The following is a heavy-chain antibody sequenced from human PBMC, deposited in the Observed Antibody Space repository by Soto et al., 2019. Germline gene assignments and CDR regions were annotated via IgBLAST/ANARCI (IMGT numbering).Heavy chain of an antibody. D-gene: IGHD6-19*01. V-gene: IGHV4-38-2*02. Sequence: SETLSLTCTVSGYSISSGYYWGWIRQPPGKGLEWIGSIYHSGSTYYNPSLKSRVTISVDTSKNQFSLKLSSVTAADTAVYYCARVGYSSGWYYFQHWGQGTLVTVSS. J-gene: IGHJ1*01. CDR2: IYHSGST. CDR3: ARVGYSSGWYYFQH. CDR1: GYSISSGYY.